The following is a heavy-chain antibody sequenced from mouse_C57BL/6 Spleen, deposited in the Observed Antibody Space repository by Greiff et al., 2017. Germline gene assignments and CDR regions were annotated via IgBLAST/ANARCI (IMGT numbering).Heavy chain of an antibody. D-gene: IGHD1-1*01. CDR3: ARIPHYYGFAY. J-gene: IGHJ3*01. V-gene: IGHV1-61*01. Sequence: VQLQQPGAELVRPGSSVKLSCKASGYTFTSYWMAWVKQRPGQGLEWIGNIYPSDSETHYNQQFKDKATLTVYKSSCTAYMQLSSLTSEDSAVYYCARIPHYYGFAYWGQGTLVTVSA. CDR1: GYTFTSYW. CDR2: IYPSDSET.